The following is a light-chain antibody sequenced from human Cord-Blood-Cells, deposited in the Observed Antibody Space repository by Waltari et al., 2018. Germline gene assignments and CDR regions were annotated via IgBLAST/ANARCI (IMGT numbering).Light chain of an antibody. J-gene: IGLJ3*02. CDR1: SSDVGSYNL. Sequence: QSALTPPASVPGSPGQSITIPCTGTSSDVGSYNLVSWYQQHPGKAPKLMIYEGSKRPSGVSNRFSGSKSGNTASLTCAGLQAEDEADYYCCSYAGSSTCVFGGGTKLTVL. V-gene: IGLV2-23*01. CDR2: EGS. CDR3: CSYAGSSTCV.